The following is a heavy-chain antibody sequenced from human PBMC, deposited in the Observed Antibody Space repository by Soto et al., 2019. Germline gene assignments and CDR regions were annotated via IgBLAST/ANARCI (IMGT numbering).Heavy chain of an antibody. CDR1: GFTFRSSG. CDR2: IWYDGSRQ. Sequence: XGSLILSCAASGFTFRSSGMHWVRQAPGRGLEWVAVIWYDGSRQFYADSLKGRFTISRDNSNNTLYLQMDSLRVEDTAVYYCARPSGSSSRTDYYSGLDVWGPRTTVTVSS. J-gene: IGHJ6*02. D-gene: IGHD3-10*01. CDR3: ARPSGSSSRTDYYSGLDV. V-gene: IGHV3-33*01.